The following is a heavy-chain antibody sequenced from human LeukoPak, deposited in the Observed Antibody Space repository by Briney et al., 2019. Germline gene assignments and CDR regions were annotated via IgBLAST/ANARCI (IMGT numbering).Heavy chain of an antibody. Sequence: GESLKISCKGSGYSFTSYWIGWVRQMPGKGLEWMGIIYPADSDTRYSPSFQGQVTISADKSISTAYLQWSSLKASDSAMYYCATNTMFRGIHAFDIWGQGTMVTVSS. CDR2: IYPADSDT. CDR3: ATNTMFRGIHAFDI. J-gene: IGHJ3*02. D-gene: IGHD3-10*01. CDR1: GYSFTSYW. V-gene: IGHV5-51*01.